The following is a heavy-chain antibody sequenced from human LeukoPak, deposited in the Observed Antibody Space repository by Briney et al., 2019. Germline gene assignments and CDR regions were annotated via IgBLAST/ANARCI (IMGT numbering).Heavy chain of an antibody. CDR3: ARHLPGYYDSSGYGFDY. V-gene: IGHV4-39*01. Sequence: GSLRLSCAASGFTFSSYAMSWVRQAPGKGLEWIGSIYYSGSTYYNPSLKSRVTISVDTSKNQFSLKLSSVTAADTAVYYCARHLPGYYDSSGYGFDYWGQGTLVTVSS. J-gene: IGHJ4*02. CDR1: GFTFSSYA. CDR2: IYYSGST. D-gene: IGHD3-22*01.